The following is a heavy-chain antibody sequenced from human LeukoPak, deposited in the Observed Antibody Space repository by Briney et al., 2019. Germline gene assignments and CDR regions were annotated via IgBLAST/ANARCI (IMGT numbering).Heavy chain of an antibody. D-gene: IGHD2-2*01. J-gene: IGHJ4*02. V-gene: IGHV3-23*01. CDR3: ARRVVVAAAPYYFDY. CDR1: GFTFSNYA. Sequence: PGGSLRLSCAASGFTFSNYAMSWVRQAPGKGLEWVSAITISDGRSYYADSVRGRFTISRDNAENTLYLQMNSLRVEDTAVYYCARRVVVAAAPYYFDYWGQGTLVTVSS. CDR2: ITISDGRS.